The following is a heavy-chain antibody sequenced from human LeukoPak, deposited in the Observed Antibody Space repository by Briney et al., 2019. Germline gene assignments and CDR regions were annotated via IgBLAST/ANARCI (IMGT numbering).Heavy chain of an antibody. CDR3: ARESYCTGCNYMDV. CDR2: INNGGTST. J-gene: IGHJ6*03. Sequence: GGSLRLSCAASGLIFTTYSMNWVRQAPGKALVWVSRINNGGTSTNYADSVKGRFSISRDTAKNTLYLQMNSLRAEDTAVYYCARESYCTGCNYMDVWGKGTTVTVSS. CDR1: GLIFTTYS. D-gene: IGHD2-8*02. V-gene: IGHV3-74*01.